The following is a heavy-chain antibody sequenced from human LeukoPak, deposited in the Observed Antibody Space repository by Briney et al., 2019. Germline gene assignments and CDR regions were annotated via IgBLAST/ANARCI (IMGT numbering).Heavy chain of an antibody. D-gene: IGHD1-26*01. Sequence: GGSLRLSCAASGFTFSSYWMHWVRQAPGKGLVWVSRVNSDGSSTSYADSVKGRFTISRDNAKNTLYLQMNSLRAEDTAVYYCARDLVGATTLGYFDLWGRGTLVTVSS. CDR2: VNSDGSST. V-gene: IGHV3-74*01. CDR1: GFTFSSYW. J-gene: IGHJ2*01. CDR3: ARDLVGATTLGYFDL.